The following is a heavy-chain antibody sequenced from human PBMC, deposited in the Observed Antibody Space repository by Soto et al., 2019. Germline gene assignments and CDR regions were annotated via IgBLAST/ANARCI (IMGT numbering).Heavy chain of an antibody. CDR1: GGSISSYY. V-gene: IGHV4-59*01. D-gene: IGHD6-6*01. CDR3: ARDKFIAARHHYYYYMDV. J-gene: IGHJ6*03. CDR2: IYYSGST. Sequence: SETLSLTCTVSGGSISSYYWSWIRQPPGKGLEWIGYIYYSGSTNYNPSLKSRVTISVDTSKNQFSLKLSSVTAADTAVYYCARDKFIAARHHYYYYMDVWGKGTRVTVSS.